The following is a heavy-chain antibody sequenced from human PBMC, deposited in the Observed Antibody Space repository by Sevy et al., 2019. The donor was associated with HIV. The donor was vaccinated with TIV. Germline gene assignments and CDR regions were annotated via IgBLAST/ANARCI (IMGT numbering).Heavy chain of an antibody. CDR1: GFTFSSYA. CDR3: ARDSNLWFGVYSAFDI. J-gene: IGHJ3*02. D-gene: IGHD3-10*01. Sequence: GGSLRLSCAASGFTFSSYAMHWVRQAPGKGLEWVAVISYDGSNKYYADSVKGRFTISRDNSKNTLYLQMNSLRAEDTAVYYCARDSNLWFGVYSAFDIWGQWTMVTVSS. CDR2: ISYDGSNK. V-gene: IGHV3-30-3*01.